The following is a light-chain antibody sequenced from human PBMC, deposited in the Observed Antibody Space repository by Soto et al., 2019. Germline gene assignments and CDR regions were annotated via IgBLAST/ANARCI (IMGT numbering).Light chain of an antibody. CDR2: GNS. CDR1: SANIGAGYD. V-gene: IGLV1-40*01. Sequence: QSVLTQPPSVSGAPGQRVTISCTGNSANIGAGYDVHWYQQLPGTAPKLLIFGNSNRPSGVPDRFSGSKSGTSASLAITGLQAEDEAEYHCQSYDDTLSGWVFGGGTKLTVL. J-gene: IGLJ3*02. CDR3: QSYDDTLSGWV.